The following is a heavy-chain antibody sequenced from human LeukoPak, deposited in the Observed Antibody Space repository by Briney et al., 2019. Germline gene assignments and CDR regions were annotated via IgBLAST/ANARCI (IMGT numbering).Heavy chain of an antibody. CDR1: GFSFSSYA. CDR2: ISYDGSDK. CDR3: ARDAIAVAYRAEYFQH. J-gene: IGHJ1*01. D-gene: IGHD6-19*01. Sequence: GGSLRLSCAASGFSFSSYAMHWVRQAPGKGLERVAVISYDGSDKKYGDSVKGRFTTSRDNSKNTVYLQMNSLRAEDTAVYYCARDAIAVAYRAEYFQHWGQGTLVTVSS. V-gene: IGHV3-30*04.